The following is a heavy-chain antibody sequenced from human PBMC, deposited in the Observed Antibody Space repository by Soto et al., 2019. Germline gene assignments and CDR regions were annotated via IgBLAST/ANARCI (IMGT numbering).Heavy chain of an antibody. J-gene: IGHJ4*02. V-gene: IGHV4-34*01. CDR1: GGSFSGYY. CDR3: ARVRDYVWGSYRYPFDY. CDR2: INHSGST. Sequence: SETLSLTCAVYGGSFSGYYWSWIRQPPGKGLEWIGEINHSGSTNYNPSLKSRVTISVDTSKNQFSLKLSSVTAADTAVYYCARVRDYVWGSYRYPFDYWGQGTLVTVSS. D-gene: IGHD3-16*02.